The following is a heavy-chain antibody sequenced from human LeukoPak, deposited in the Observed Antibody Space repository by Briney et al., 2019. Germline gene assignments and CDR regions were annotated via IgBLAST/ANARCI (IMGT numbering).Heavy chain of an antibody. CDR1: GFTFSSYG. J-gene: IGHJ4*02. D-gene: IGHD3-9*01. CDR3: ARISTIFSRYFDY. V-gene: IGHV3-30*03. Sequence: PGGSLRLSCAASGFTFSSYGMHWVRQPPGKGPEWVAYTLYDGKTKYYADSVEGRFNISRDNSKNTLYLQMNSVRADDTAVYYCARISTIFSRYFDYWGQGTLVTVSS. CDR2: TLYDGKTK.